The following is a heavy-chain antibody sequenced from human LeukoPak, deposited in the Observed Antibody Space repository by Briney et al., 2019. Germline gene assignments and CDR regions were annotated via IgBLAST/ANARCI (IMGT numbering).Heavy chain of an antibody. J-gene: IGHJ4*02. D-gene: IGHD1-1*01. V-gene: IGHV1-18*01. CDR3: ARRQGTTLSFDY. CDR1: GYTFNSYS. CDR2: INAYNGNT. Sequence: ASVKVSCKASGYTFNSYSFSWVRQAPGQGLEWMGWINAYNGNTNYAQKLRGRVTMTSETSTSTAYMQLRSLRSDDTAVYYCARRQGTTLSFDYWGQGTLVTVSS.